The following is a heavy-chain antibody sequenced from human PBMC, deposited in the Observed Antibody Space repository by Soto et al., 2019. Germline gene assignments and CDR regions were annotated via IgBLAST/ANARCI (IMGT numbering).Heavy chain of an antibody. CDR3: ARVYYDFWSGYRNTPQYYIDY. V-gene: IGHV1-3*01. CDR1: GYTFTSYA. J-gene: IGHJ4*02. Sequence: ASVKVSCKASGYTFTSYAMHWVRQAPGQRLEWMGWINAGNGNTKYSQKFQGRVTITRDTSASTAYMELSSLRSEDTAVYYCARVYYDFWSGYRNTPQYYIDYWGQGTLVSVSS. CDR2: INAGNGNT. D-gene: IGHD3-3*01.